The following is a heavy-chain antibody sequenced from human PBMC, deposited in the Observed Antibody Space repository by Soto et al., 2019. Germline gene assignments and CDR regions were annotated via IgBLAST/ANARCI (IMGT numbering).Heavy chain of an antibody. CDR3: ARLEGLATISYYFDF. CDR2: IYYRGNA. Sequence: SSETLSLTCSVSDDSINSDKYYWGWILQPPGKGLEWIGSIYYRGNAYYNPSLQTRATISLDKSRSQFSLKLNSVTAADSAVYFCARLEGLATISYYFDFWGPGALVTVPQ. J-gene: IGHJ4*02. CDR1: DDSINSDKYY. D-gene: IGHD3-3*01. V-gene: IGHV4-39*01.